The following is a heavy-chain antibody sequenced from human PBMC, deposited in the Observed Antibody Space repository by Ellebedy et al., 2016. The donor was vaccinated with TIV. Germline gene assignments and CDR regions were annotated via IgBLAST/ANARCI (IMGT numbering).Heavy chain of an antibody. CDR1: DSSMSSGYY. CDR2: LYHSGST. V-gene: IGHV4-38-2*02. J-gene: IGHJ3*02. D-gene: IGHD4-17*01. Sequence: SETLSLTCSVSDSSMSSGYYWGWIRQPPGKGLEWIASLYHSGSTSYNPSLKSRVTISLDTSNNEFSLRLRSVTAADTAVYYCVRSLHYGDYAAYDAFDIWGQGTMVTVSS. CDR3: VRSLHYGDYAAYDAFDI.